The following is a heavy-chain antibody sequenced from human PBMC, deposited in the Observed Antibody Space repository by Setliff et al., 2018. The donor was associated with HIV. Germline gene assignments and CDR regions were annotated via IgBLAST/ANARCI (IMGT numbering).Heavy chain of an antibody. J-gene: IGHJ4*02. CDR3: ARLGGSFGIPHFDF. CDR1: GYVFSDYW. CDR2: VYPADSNT. D-gene: IGHD3-3*02. V-gene: IGHV5-51*01. Sequence: PGESLKISCEVSGYVFSDYWIAWVRQTPGKGLEWMGLVYPADSNTIYSPSFQHQVTISADKSFSTAFLQWSDVKASDSGIYFCARLGGSFGIPHFDFWGQGTPVT.